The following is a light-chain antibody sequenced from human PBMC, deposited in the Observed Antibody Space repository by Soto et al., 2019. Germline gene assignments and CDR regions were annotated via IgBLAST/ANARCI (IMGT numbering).Light chain of an antibody. Sequence: DIPMTQSPVSLSASVGDRVSITCRTSQAINNYLNWYQQKPGKAPKLLIYAASYLHNGVPSRFSGSGSGTVFTLNISSLHPDDFTIFFCQQTYSFPRTFGQGTKVEIK. CDR3: QQTYSFPRT. J-gene: IGKJ1*01. CDR1: QAINNY. V-gene: IGKV1-39*01. CDR2: AAS.